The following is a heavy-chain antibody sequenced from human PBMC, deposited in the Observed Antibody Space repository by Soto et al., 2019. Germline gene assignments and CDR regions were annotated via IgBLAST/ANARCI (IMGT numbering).Heavy chain of an antibody. CDR3: AKGDTATWMTYYWYFDL. Sequence: EVQLVESGGGLVQPGRSLRLSCAASGFTFDDYAMHWVRQAPGKGLEWVSGISWNSGSIGYADSVKGRFTISRDNAKNSLYLQMNSLRAEDTALYYCAKGDTATWMTYYWYFDLWGRGTLATVSS. V-gene: IGHV3-9*01. CDR2: ISWNSGSI. D-gene: IGHD5-18*01. J-gene: IGHJ2*01. CDR1: GFTFDDYA.